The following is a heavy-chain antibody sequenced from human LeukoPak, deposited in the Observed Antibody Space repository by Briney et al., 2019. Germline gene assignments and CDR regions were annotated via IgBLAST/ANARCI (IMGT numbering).Heavy chain of an antibody. CDR3: ARDDPIVVVPAALDY. J-gene: IGHJ4*02. Sequence: ASVKVSCKASGYTFTSYGISWVRQAPGQGLEWMGWISAYNGNTNYAQKLQGRVTMTTDTSTSTAYMELRSLRSDDTAVYYCARDDPIVVVPAALDYWGQGTLVTVSS. CDR1: GYTFTSYG. CDR2: ISAYNGNT. V-gene: IGHV1-18*01. D-gene: IGHD2-2*01.